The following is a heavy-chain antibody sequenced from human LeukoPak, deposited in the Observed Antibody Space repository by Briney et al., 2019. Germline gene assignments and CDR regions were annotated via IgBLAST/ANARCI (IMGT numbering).Heavy chain of an antibody. D-gene: IGHD4-11*01. J-gene: IGHJ4*02. CDR3: ARDSGLQGNDY. CDR1: GGSISSGGYY. Sequence: PSETLSLTCTVSGGSISSGGYYWSWIRQPPGKGLEWIGYIYHSGSTYYNPSLKSRVTISVDTSKNQFSLKLSSVTAADTAVYYCARDSGLQGNDYWGQGTLVTVSS. V-gene: IGHV4-30-2*02. CDR2: IYHSGST.